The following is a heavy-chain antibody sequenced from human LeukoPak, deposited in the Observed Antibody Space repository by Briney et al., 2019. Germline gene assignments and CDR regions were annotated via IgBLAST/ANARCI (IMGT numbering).Heavy chain of an antibody. Sequence: PSQTLSLTCTVSGDSISSGDYFWTWIRQPAGKGLEWIGHIYFSGNTTYNPSLKRRLTMSLDTSKNQFSLNLTSVRAPDTAVYFCARGRTFPHPLHVWFDAWGQGTLVTVSS. J-gene: IGHJ5*02. CDR1: GDSISSGDYF. CDR3: ARGRTFPHPLHVWFDA. D-gene: IGHD4-11*01. V-gene: IGHV4-61*09. CDR2: IYFSGNT.